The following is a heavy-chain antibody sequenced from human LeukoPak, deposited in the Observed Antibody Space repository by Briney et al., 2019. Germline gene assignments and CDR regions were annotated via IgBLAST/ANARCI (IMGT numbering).Heavy chain of an antibody. CDR3: ARAVGIVGATDAFDI. D-gene: IGHD1-26*01. Sequence: SETLSLTCTVSGGSISSYYWSWTRQPAGKGLEWIGHIYTSGSTNYHPSLKSRVTMSVDTSKNQFSLKLSSVTAADTAVYYCARAVGIVGATDAFDIWGQGTMVTVSS. CDR2: IYTSGST. CDR1: GGSISSYY. V-gene: IGHV4-4*07. J-gene: IGHJ3*02.